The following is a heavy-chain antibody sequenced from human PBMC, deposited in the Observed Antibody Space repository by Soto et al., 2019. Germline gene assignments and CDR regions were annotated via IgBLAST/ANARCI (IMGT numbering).Heavy chain of an antibody. J-gene: IGHJ4*02. CDR2: ISSTGSLT. D-gene: IGHD6-13*01. CDR1: GFTFSSYG. V-gene: IGHV3-48*01. Sequence: PGGSLRLSCAASGFTFSSYGMDWVRQAPEKGLEWVSYISSTGSLTQYADSVNGRFTISRDNGKNSLYLQMSSLRVEDTAVYYCARGGAARPDYWGQGILVTVSS. CDR3: ARGGAARPDY.